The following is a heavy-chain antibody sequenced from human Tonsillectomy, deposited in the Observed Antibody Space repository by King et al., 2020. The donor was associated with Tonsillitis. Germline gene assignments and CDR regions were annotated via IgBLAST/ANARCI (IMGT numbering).Heavy chain of an antibody. V-gene: IGHV3-74*01. CDR2: INSDGSST. CDR3: ARDGEVGGGDY. D-gene: IGHD1-26*01. J-gene: IGHJ4*02. CDR1: GFTFSRYW. Sequence: VQLVESGGGLVQPGGSLRLSCAASGFTFSRYWMHWVRHAPGKGLVWVSRINSDGSSTNYADSVKGRFTISRDNAKNTLYLQMNSLRVEDTAVYYCARDGEVGGGDYWGQGTLVTASS.